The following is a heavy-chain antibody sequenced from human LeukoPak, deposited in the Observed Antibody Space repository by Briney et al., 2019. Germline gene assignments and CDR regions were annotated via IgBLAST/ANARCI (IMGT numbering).Heavy chain of an antibody. Sequence: GGSLRLSCVASGFSFRNYAIHWVRQAPGKGLEYVSVMNTDGRITYYADSVKGRFTISRDNSKDTVYLQMGSLRGEDMAVYYCTRDGGSFCDFDYWGQGALVTVSS. CDR2: MNTDGRIT. CDR1: GFSFRNYA. V-gene: IGHV3-64*02. CDR3: TRDGGSFCDFDY. D-gene: IGHD1-26*01. J-gene: IGHJ4*02.